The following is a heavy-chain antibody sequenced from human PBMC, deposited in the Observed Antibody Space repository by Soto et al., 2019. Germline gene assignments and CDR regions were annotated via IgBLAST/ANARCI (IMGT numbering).Heavy chain of an antibody. CDR1: EVAFSRHA. CDR2: IIPIFGTT. J-gene: IGHJ6*02. V-gene: IGHV1-69*01. CDR3: AIEGEEMVTFLGGMDV. D-gene: IGHD5-18*01. Sequence: QVQLVQSGAEVKEPGSSVKVSCKSSEVAFSRHAINWVRQAPGQGRAWVGGIIPIFGTTHYTQRLQGRVTITADEFTRTAYMELSSLRSEDTAVYYCAIEGEEMVTFLGGMDVWGQGTTVTVSS.